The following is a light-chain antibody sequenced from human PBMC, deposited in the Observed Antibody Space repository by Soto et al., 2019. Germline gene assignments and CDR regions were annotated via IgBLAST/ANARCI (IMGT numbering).Light chain of an antibody. CDR3: DSYTSSSSYV. V-gene: IGLV2-14*01. CDR1: GSDVGGYRY. Sequence: HSVLTQPASVSGSPGQSIAISCTGTGSDVGGYRYVSWYQQHPGKAPKLIIYDVSNRPSGVSDRFSGSKSGNTASLTISGLQSEDEADYYCDSYTSSSSYVFGTGTKLTVL. J-gene: IGLJ1*01. CDR2: DVS.